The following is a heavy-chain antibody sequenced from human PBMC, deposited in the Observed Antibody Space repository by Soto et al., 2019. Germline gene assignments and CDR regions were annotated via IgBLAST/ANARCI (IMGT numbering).Heavy chain of an antibody. J-gene: IGHJ6*02. CDR3: ARMLTAGYYYYYGMDV. Sequence: PSETLSLTXTVSGGSISSFYWSWIRQPPGKGLEWIGYIYYSGSTNYNPSLKSRVTISVDTSKNQFSLKLSSVTAADTAVYYCARMLTAGYYYYYGMDVWGQGTTVTVS. CDR2: IYYSGST. D-gene: IGHD2-8*01. CDR1: GGSISSFY. V-gene: IGHV4-59*01.